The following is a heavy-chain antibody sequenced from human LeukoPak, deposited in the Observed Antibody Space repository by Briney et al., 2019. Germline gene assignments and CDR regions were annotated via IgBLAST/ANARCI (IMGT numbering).Heavy chain of an antibody. CDR3: ARAPSGWSDYWYFDL. J-gene: IGHJ2*01. Sequence: GGSLRLSCAASGFIFSSYGMHWVRQAPGKGLEWVAVIWYDGSKKYYADSVKGRFIISRDNSKNTLFLQMNSLRAEDTAVYYCARAPSGWSDYWYFDLWGRGTLVTVSS. D-gene: IGHD6-19*01. CDR2: IWYDGSKK. V-gene: IGHV3-33*01. CDR1: GFIFSSYG.